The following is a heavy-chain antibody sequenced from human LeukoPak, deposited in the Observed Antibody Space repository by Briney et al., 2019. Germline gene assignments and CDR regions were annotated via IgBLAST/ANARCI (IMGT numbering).Heavy chain of an antibody. CDR1: GGSITNTNY. V-gene: IGHV4-4*02. CDR3: ARHQYSSGGPWFDP. J-gene: IGHJ5*02. D-gene: IGHD6-19*01. Sequence: PSETLSLTCGVSGGSITNTNYWTWVRQPPGKGLEWIGEVNLQGSTNYNPSLMGRVAISVDTSENHISLQLTSVTAADTAVYYCARHQYSSGGPWFDPWGQGTLVTVSS. CDR2: VNLQGST.